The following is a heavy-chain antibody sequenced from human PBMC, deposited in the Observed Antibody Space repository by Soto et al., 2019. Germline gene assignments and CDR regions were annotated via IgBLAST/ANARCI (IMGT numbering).Heavy chain of an antibody. CDR3: ARLVWFGTQPYYYYGLAV. J-gene: IGHJ6*02. V-gene: IGHV5-10-1*01. Sequence: PGESLKISCKGSGYSFTSYWISWVRQMPGKGLEWMGRIDPSDSYTNYSPSFQGHVTISADKSISTAYLQWSSLKASDTAMYYCARLVWFGTQPYYYYGLAVWGQGTTVTVSS. CDR2: IDPSDSYT. CDR1: GYSFTSYW. D-gene: IGHD3-10*01.